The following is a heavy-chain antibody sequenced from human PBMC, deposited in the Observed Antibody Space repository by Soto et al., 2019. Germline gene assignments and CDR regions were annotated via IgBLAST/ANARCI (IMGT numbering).Heavy chain of an antibody. Sequence: SETLSLTCAVYGGSFSGYSWTWIRQPPGKGLEWIGDINHSASTNYNPSLKSRVIISVDMSRSQFSLKLSSVTAADTAVYYCARSGGKAAKYNWFDPWGQGTLVTVSS. CDR3: ARSGGKAAKYNWFDP. D-gene: IGHD3-10*01. CDR1: GGSFSGYS. CDR2: INHSAST. V-gene: IGHV4-34*01. J-gene: IGHJ5*02.